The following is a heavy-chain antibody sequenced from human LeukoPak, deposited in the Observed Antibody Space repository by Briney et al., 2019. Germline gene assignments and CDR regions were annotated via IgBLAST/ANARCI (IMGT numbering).Heavy chain of an antibody. CDR3: ARGLSGYASSLGY. V-gene: IGHV3-30*02. CDR2: IRYDGSNK. CDR1: GFTFSSYG. Sequence: GGSLRLSCAASGFTFSSYGMHWVRQAPGKGLEWVAFIRYDGSNKYYADSVRGRFSISRDNAKNTLYLQMNSLRAEDTAVYYCARGLSGYASSLGYWGQGTLVTVSA. J-gene: IGHJ4*02. D-gene: IGHD6-6*01.